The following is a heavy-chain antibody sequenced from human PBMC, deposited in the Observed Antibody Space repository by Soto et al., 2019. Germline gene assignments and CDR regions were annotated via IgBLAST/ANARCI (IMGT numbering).Heavy chain of an antibody. V-gene: IGHV3-7*01. Sequence: EVQLVESGGGLVQPGGSLRLSCAASGFTLSNYWMSWVRQAPGKGLEWVANIQQDGRDKYYVDSVKGRFTISGDNAKETLYLQMNSLRAEDTAVYYCAREPTTAVVNYGMDVWGQGTTVTVSS. CDR3: AREPTTAVVNYGMDV. CDR2: IQQDGRDK. CDR1: GFTLSNYW. J-gene: IGHJ6*02. D-gene: IGHD6-13*01.